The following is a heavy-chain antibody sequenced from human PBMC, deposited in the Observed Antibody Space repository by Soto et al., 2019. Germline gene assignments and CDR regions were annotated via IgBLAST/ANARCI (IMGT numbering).Heavy chain of an antibody. Sequence: SETLSLTCAVYGGSFSGYYWSWIRQPPGKGLEWIGEINHSGSTNYNPSLKSRVTISVDTSKNQFSLKLSSVTAADTAVYYCARGARVYSSSWADYWGQGTLVTVSS. D-gene: IGHD6-13*01. CDR3: ARGARVYSSSWADY. CDR1: GGSFSGYY. V-gene: IGHV4-34*01. CDR2: INHSGST. J-gene: IGHJ4*02.